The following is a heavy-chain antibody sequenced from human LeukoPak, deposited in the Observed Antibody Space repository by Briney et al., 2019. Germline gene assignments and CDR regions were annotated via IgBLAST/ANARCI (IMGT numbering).Heavy chain of an antibody. Sequence: RPSETLSLTCTVSGGSISSYYWSWIRQPPGKGLEWIGYIETSGSTNYNPSLKSRVTISVDASKSQFSLNLNSVNAADTAVYYCARVRGSGGNYKFDYWGQGTLVTVSS. CDR1: GGSISSYY. J-gene: IGHJ4*02. V-gene: IGHV4-59*01. CDR2: IETSGST. D-gene: IGHD2-8*02. CDR3: ARVRGSGGNYKFDY.